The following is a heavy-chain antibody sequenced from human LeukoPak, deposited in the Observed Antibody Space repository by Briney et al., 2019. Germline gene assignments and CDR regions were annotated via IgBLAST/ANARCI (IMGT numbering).Heavy chain of an antibody. CDR1: GFTFSSYG. D-gene: IGHD6-19*01. CDR2: ISYDGSNK. V-gene: IGHV3-30*18. J-gene: IGHJ6*02. CDR3: AKDRWRVEPSGWSPKYYGMDV. Sequence: GRSLRLSCAASGFTFSSYGMHWVRQAPGKGLEWVAVISYDGSNKYYADSVKGRFTISRDNSKNTLYLQMNNPRAEDTAVYYCAKDRWRVEPSGWSPKYYGMDVWGQGTTVTVSS.